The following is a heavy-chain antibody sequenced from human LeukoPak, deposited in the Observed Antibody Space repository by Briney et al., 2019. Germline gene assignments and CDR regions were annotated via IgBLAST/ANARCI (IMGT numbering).Heavy chain of an antibody. Sequence: PSETLSLTCTVSGGPISSRSYFWGWIRQSPGKGLEWIASIYYGGSAYYNTSLKSRVTVSVDTSKNQFSLNLRSVTAADTAVYYCTRHRYAWGFPTHFDSWGQGTLVTVSS. CDR2: IYYGGSA. CDR3: TRHRYAWGFPTHFDS. J-gene: IGHJ4*02. CDR1: GGPISSRSYF. V-gene: IGHV4-39*01. D-gene: IGHD7-27*01.